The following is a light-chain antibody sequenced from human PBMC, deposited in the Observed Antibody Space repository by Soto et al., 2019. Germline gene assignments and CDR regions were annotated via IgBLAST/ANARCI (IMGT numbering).Light chain of an antibody. CDR1: QGIRSY. V-gene: IGKV1-9*01. Sequence: DIQLTQSPSFLSASIGDRVAITCRASQGIRSYLAWYQQKPGKAPKLLIYAASTLQSGVTSRFSGSGSGTEFTLTISSLQPEDFATYYCQQLNSYPLTFGGGTKVEIK. J-gene: IGKJ4*01. CDR2: AAS. CDR3: QQLNSYPLT.